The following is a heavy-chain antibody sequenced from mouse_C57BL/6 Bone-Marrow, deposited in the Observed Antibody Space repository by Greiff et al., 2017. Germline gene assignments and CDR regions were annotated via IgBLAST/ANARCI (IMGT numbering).Heavy chain of an antibody. CDR1: GYTFTSYW. CDR2: IHPNSGST. Sequence: LQQPGAELVKPGASVKLSCKASGYTFTSYWMHWVKQRPGQGLEWIGMIHPNSGSTNYNEKFKSKATLTVDKSSSTAYMQLSSLTSEDSAVYYCARSGVTTVVEYYFDYWGQGTTLTVSS. CDR3: ARSGVTTVVEYYFDY. J-gene: IGHJ2*01. D-gene: IGHD1-1*01. V-gene: IGHV1-64*01.